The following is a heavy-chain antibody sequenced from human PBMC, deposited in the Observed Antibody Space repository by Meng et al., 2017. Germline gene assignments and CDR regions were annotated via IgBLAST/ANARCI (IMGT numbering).Heavy chain of an antibody. J-gene: IGHJ4*02. Sequence: QVQLVQSWSEFKEPGAAVKVSGKASGYTFTSYAMNWVRQAPGQGLEWMGWINTNTGNPTYAQGFTGRFVFSLDTSVSTAYLQISSLKAEDTAVYYCARVGYCSGGSCPDYWGQGTLVTVSS. CDR2: INTNTGNP. D-gene: IGHD2-15*01. CDR1: GYTFTSYA. V-gene: IGHV7-4-1*02. CDR3: ARVGYCSGGSCPDY.